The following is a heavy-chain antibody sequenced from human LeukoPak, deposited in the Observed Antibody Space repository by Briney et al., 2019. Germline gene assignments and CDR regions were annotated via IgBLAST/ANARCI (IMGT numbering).Heavy chain of an antibody. CDR2: ISGSGDST. J-gene: IGHJ4*02. D-gene: IGHD2-21*02. CDR1: GFTFSSYA. Sequence: GGSLRLSCAASGFTFSSYAMSWVRQAPGKGLEWVSAISGSGDSTYYADSVKGRFTISRDNAKNSLYLQMNSLRVDDTGIYYCARDQRGVTGIRDFDYWGQGTRVTVSS. CDR3: ARDQRGVTGIRDFDY. V-gene: IGHV3-23*01.